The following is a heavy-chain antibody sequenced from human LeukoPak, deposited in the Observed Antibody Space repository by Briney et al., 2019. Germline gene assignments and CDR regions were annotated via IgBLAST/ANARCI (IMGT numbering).Heavy chain of an antibody. Sequence: GGSLRLSCAASGFTFSNAWMTWVRQAPGKGLEWVGRIINNAVGGTADYAAPVKGIFTISRDDSKNTLYLQMNSLKTEDTAVYYCATVAFASVAGFDYWGQGTLVTVSS. CDR3: ATVAFASVAGFDY. CDR2: IINNAVGGTA. CDR1: GFTFSNAW. V-gene: IGHV3-15*01. J-gene: IGHJ4*02. D-gene: IGHD6-19*01.